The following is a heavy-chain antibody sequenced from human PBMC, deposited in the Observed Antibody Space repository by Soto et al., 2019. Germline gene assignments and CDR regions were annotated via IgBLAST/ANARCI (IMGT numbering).Heavy chain of an antibody. D-gene: IGHD3-3*01. J-gene: IGHJ6*02. CDR2: IIPIFGTA. CDR1: GGTFSSYA. CDR3: GRDRLRFLEWERNDYYGMDV. V-gene: IGHV1-69*06. Sequence: QVQLVQSGAEVKKPGSSVKVSCKASGGTFSSYAISWVRQAPGQGLEWMGGIIPIFGTANYAQKFQGRVTINTDKSTSTAYMELSSLEYEDTAVYYRGRDRLRFLEWERNDYYGMDVWGQGTTVTVSS.